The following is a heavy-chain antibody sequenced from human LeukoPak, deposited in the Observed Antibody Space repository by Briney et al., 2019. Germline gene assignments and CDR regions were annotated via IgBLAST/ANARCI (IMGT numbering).Heavy chain of an antibody. Sequence: GASVKVSCKASGYTFTGYYMHWVRQAPGQGLEWMGRINPNIDGTNYAQKFQGRVTMTSDTSISTAYMELSRLKSHDTAVYYCAVASVSGYSFDSWGQGTLVTVSS. V-gene: IGHV1-2*06. D-gene: IGHD6-19*01. CDR1: GYTFTGYY. J-gene: IGHJ4*02. CDR3: AVASVSGYSFDS. CDR2: INPNIDGT.